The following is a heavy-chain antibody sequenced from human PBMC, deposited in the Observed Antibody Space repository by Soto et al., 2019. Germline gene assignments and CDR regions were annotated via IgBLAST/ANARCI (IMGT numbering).Heavy chain of an antibody. CDR2: INAYNGNT. CDR3: ARDVGYGLIDY. D-gene: IGHD5-18*01. V-gene: IGHV1-18*01. CDR1: GYTFTSYG. Sequence: QVQLVQSGAEVKKPGASVKVSCKASGYTFTSYGISWVRQAPGQGLEWMGWINAYNGNTNYAQKLQGRVTMTTDTATSTGDMERRSLRSDDTAVYYCARDVGYGLIDYWGQGTLVTVSS. J-gene: IGHJ4*02.